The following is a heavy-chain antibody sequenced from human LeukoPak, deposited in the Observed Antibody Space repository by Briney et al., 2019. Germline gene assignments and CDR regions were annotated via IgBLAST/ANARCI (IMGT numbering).Heavy chain of an antibody. CDR1: GGSISSYY. D-gene: IGHD6-25*01. V-gene: IGHV4-59*01. J-gene: IGHJ2*01. Sequence: SETLPPTCTVSGGSISSYYWSWIRQPPGKGLEWIGYIYYSGSTNYNPSLKSRVTISVDTSKNQFSLKLSSVTAADTAVYYCARITASRGYWYFDLWGRGTLVTVSS. CDR2: IYYSGST. CDR3: ARITASRGYWYFDL.